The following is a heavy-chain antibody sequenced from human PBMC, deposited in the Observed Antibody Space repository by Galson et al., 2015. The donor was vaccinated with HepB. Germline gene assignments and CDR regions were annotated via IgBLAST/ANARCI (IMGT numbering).Heavy chain of an antibody. D-gene: IGHD1-26*01. Sequence: SVKVSCKASKYTFSDYYIHWVRQAPGQGLEWMGWIFPNSGGTTYAQVFQGSVTLTSDTSINTAYMYLSSLTSDDTAVYYCARGRSKWELLRDYFDYWGQGTLVTVSS. J-gene: IGHJ4*02. V-gene: IGHV1-2*02. CDR1: KYTFSDYY. CDR3: ARGRSKWELLRDYFDY. CDR2: IFPNSGGT.